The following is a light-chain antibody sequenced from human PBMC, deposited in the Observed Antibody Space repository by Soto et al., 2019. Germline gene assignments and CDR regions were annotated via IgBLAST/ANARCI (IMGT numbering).Light chain of an antibody. V-gene: IGLV2-14*01. CDR2: DVS. CDR3: SSYTSSSTLYV. CDR1: SRDVGGYNY. Sequence: QSALTQPASVSGSPGQSITISSTGTSRDVGGYNYVSWYQQYPGKAPKLLIYDVSNRPSGVSNRFSGSKSGNTASLTISGLQAEDEADYYCSSYTSSSTLYVFGTGTKLTVL. J-gene: IGLJ1*01.